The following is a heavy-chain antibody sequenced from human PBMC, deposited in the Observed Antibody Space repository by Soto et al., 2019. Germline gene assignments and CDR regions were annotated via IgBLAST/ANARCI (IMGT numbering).Heavy chain of an antibody. CDR3: ARDSYYDSSGPGFDP. V-gene: IGHV1-3*01. Sequence: GASVKVSCKASGYTFTSYAMHWVRQAPGQRLEWMGWINAGNGNTKYSQKFQGRVTITRDTSASTAYMELSSLRSEDTAVYYCARDSYYDSSGPGFDPWGQGTLVTVSS. CDR1: GYTFTSYA. CDR2: INAGNGNT. D-gene: IGHD3-22*01. J-gene: IGHJ5*02.